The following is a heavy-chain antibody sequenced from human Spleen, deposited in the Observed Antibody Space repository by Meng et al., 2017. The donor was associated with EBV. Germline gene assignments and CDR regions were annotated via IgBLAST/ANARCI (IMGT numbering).Heavy chain of an antibody. Sequence: PHLQESGPGLVNPSETLSLSCTVSSGSISSTFFYWAWIRQPPGKGLEWIGNVFYSGYTYYNPSLKSRVTISVDTSKNQFSLNLSSVTAADTAVYYCARDLHGSGSRFDPWGHGSLVTVSS. CDR2: VFYSGYT. CDR1: SGSISSTFFY. CDR3: ARDLHGSGSRFDP. J-gene: IGHJ5*02. V-gene: IGHV4-39*07. D-gene: IGHD3-10*01.